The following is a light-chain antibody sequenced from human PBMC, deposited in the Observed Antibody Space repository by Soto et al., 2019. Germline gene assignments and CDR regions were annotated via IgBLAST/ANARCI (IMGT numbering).Light chain of an antibody. CDR3: SSYTSSSTRV. V-gene: IGLV2-14*01. CDR1: SSDVGGYNY. Sequence: QSVLTQPASVSGSPVQSIAISCTGTSSDVGGYNYVSWYQQHPGKAPKLMIYDVSNRPSGVSNRFSGSKSGNTASLTISGLQADDEADYYCSSYTSSSTRVFGTGTKVTVL. CDR2: DVS. J-gene: IGLJ1*01.